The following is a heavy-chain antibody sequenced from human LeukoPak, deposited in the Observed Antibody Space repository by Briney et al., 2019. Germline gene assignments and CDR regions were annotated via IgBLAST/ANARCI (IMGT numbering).Heavy chain of an antibody. V-gene: IGHV1-2*06. Sequence: GASVKVSCKASGYTFTGYYMHWVRQAPGQGLEWMGRINPNSGGTNYAQKFQGRVTMTRDTSISTAYMELSTLRSDDTAVYYCGREDLNTILGAFDIWGQGTMVTVSS. CDR2: INPNSGGT. CDR1: GYTFTGYY. CDR3: GREDLNTILGAFDI. D-gene: IGHD2/OR15-2a*01. J-gene: IGHJ3*02.